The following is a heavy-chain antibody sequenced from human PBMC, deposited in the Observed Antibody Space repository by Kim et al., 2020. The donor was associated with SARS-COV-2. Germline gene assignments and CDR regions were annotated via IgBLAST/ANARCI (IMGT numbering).Heavy chain of an antibody. V-gene: IGHV3-11*01. CDR2: ISSSGSTI. D-gene: IGHD3-3*01. CDR3: ARVTRITIFGVVIIGAFDS. J-gene: IGHJ3*02. CDR1: GFTFSDYY. Sequence: GGSLRLSCAASGFTFSDYYMSWIRQAPGKGLEWVSYISSSGSTIYYADSVKGRFTISRDNTKNSLYLQMNSLRADDTAVYYCARVTRITIFGVVIIGAFDSWGQGTMVTVSS.